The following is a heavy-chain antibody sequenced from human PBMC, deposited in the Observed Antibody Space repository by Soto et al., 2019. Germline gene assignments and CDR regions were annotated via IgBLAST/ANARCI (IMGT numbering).Heavy chain of an antibody. V-gene: IGHV3-48*02. CDR2: ISSSGSAT. J-gene: IGHJ4*02. CDR3: ARVFPGIAVNGY. D-gene: IGHD6-19*01. CDR1: GFTFSNYN. Sequence: EVQLVESGGGLVQRGGSLRLSCAASGFTFSNYNMNWVRQGPGKGLEWVSYISSSGSATYYADSVKGRFTISRDNAKNSLYLQMDSPRDEDTAMYYCARVFPGIAVNGYWGQGTLVTVSS.